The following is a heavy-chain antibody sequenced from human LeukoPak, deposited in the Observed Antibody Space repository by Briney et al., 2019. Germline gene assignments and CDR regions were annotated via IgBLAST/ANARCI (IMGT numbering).Heavy chain of an antibody. CDR3: ARGSGSRIDF. CDR2: IDSSSGTI. CDR1: RFAFSSYG. J-gene: IGHJ4*02. D-gene: IGHD1-26*01. V-gene: IGHV3-48*02. Sequence: GGSLRLSCADSRFAFSSYGMNWVRQAPGKGLQWVSYIDSSSGTIYYADSVKGRFTISRDNAESSLYLQMNSLRHEHTAVYYCARGSGSRIDFWGQGTLVTVSS.